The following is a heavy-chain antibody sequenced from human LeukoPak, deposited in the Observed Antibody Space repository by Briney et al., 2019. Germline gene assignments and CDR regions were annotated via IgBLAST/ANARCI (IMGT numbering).Heavy chain of an antibody. CDR1: GFTFSSYW. CDR2: INSDGSST. V-gene: IGHV3-74*01. Sequence: PGGSLRLSCAASGFTFSSYWMHWVRQAPGKGLGWVSRINSDGSSTSYADSVKGRFTISRDNAKNTLYLQMNSLRAEDTAVYDCARVGGDYVGLDYWGQGTLVTVSS. D-gene: IGHD4-17*01. CDR3: ARVGGDYVGLDY. J-gene: IGHJ4*02.